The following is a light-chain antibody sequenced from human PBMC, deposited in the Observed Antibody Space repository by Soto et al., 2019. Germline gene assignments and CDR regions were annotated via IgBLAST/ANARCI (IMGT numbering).Light chain of an antibody. Sequence: SVLAQPPSVSGAPGQKVTISCTGSSSNIGAGYDLHWYQQLPGTAPKLLLYGNNNRPSGVPDRFSGSKSGTSASLAITGLQAEDEADYYCAAWDDSLSAWVFGGGTQLTVL. CDR2: GNN. CDR1: SSNIGAGYD. V-gene: IGLV1-40*01. J-gene: IGLJ3*02. CDR3: AAWDDSLSAWV.